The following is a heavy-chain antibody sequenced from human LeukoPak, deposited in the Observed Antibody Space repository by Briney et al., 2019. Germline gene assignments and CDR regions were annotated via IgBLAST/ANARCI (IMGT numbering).Heavy chain of an antibody. J-gene: IGHJ5*02. D-gene: IGHD2-2*01. CDR1: GYSFTSYW. CDR2: IHPGDSDT. Sequence: ASVKVSCKGSGYSFTSYWIGWVRQMPGKGLEWMGIIHPGDSDTRYSPSFQGQVTISADKSISTAYLQWSSLKASDTAMYYCARRDCSSTSCQGFDPWGQGTLVTVSS. CDR3: ARRDCSSTSCQGFDP. V-gene: IGHV5-51*01.